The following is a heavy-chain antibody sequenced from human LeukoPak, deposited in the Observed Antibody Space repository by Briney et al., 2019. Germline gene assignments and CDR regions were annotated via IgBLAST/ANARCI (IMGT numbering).Heavy chain of an antibody. CDR3: WRLAHNAWYAIDF. J-gene: IGHJ4*02. Sequence: PGGSLRLSCVASDFTFDVYWMTWVRQAPAKGLEWLANILPDGSQKYYVDSVKGRFTISRDNPKNSLYLQINNLRAEDTAVYYCWRLAHNAWYAIDFWGQGTLVTVSS. D-gene: IGHD2-2*01. CDR1: DFTFDVYW. CDR2: ILPDGSQK. V-gene: IGHV3-7*01.